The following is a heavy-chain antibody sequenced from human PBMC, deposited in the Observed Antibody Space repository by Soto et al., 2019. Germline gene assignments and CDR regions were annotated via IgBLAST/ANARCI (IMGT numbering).Heavy chain of an antibody. CDR1: GFTFSSYG. CDR2: ISYDGSNK. V-gene: IGHV3-30*18. D-gene: IGHD3-10*01. J-gene: IGHJ4*02. CDR3: AKSFGEDYFDY. Sequence: GGSLRLSCAASGFTFSSYGMHWVRQAPGKGLEWVAVISYDGSNKYYAGSVKGRFTISRDNSKNTLYLQMNSLRAEDTAVYYCAKSFGEDYFDYWGQGTLVPVSS.